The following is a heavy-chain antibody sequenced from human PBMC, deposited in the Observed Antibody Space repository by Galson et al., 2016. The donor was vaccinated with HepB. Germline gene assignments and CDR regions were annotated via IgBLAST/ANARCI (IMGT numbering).Heavy chain of an antibody. Sequence: SETLSLTCTVSGGSISPYYWSWIRQTPGLGLQYIGYVYHTGSTHYNPSPKSRVTLSVDTSKNQFSLKLSSVTAAGTAIYYCARVTIFGIIEGFDPWGQGILVTVSS. V-gene: IGHV4-59*01. CDR2: VYHTGST. D-gene: IGHD3-3*02. CDR1: GGSISPYY. CDR3: ARVTIFGIIEGFDP. J-gene: IGHJ5*02.